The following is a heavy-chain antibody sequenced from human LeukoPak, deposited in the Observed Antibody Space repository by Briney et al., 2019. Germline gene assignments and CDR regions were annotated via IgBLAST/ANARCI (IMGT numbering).Heavy chain of an antibody. CDR2: IYYSGST. V-gene: IGHV4-59*01. CDR3: ARVWGGDYFDY. J-gene: IGHJ4*02. CDR1: GGSISSYY. Sequence: SETLSLTCTVSGGSISSYYWSWIRQPPGKGLEWIGYIYYSGSTNYNPSLKSRVTISVDPSKNQFSLKLSSVTAADTAVYYCARVWGGDYFDYWGQGTLVTVSS. D-gene: IGHD3-16*01.